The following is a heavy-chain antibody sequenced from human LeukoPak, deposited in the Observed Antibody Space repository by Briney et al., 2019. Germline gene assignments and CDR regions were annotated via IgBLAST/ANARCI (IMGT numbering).Heavy chain of an antibody. CDR3: ARQGFGAVAADY. CDR2: IYAGDSDT. D-gene: IGHD6-19*01. J-gene: IGHJ4*02. CDR1: GYTFTSYW. V-gene: IGHV5-51*01. Sequence: GESLKISCKGSGYTFTSYWIGWVRQMPGKGLEWMGIIYAGDSDTRYSPSFQGQVTISVDQSISTAYLQWSSLKASDTAMHYCARQGFGAVAADYWGQGTLVTVSS.